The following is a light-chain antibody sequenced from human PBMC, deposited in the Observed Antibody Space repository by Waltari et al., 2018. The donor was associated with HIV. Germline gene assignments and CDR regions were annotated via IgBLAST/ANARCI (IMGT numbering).Light chain of an antibody. Sequence: SYDLIQPPPVSMSPGQTASITCSEDKLENNSVCWYQQKPGQSPVLLIYQETKRPSGIPERFSGSNSGNTATLTISGTQAMDEADYYCQAWDSSAAVVFGGGTKLTVL. J-gene: IGLJ2*01. CDR2: QET. V-gene: IGLV3-1*01. CDR3: QAWDSSAAVV. CDR1: KLENNS.